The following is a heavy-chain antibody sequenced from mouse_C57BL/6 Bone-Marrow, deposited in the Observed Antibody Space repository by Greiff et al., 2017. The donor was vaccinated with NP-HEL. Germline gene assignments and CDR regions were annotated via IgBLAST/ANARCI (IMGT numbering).Heavy chain of an antibody. CDR2: ISSGGSYT. V-gene: IGHV5-6*01. J-gene: IGHJ2*01. CDR3: ARGGKGGY. Sequence: EVKLMESGGDLVKPGGSLKLSCAASGFTFSSYGMSWVRQTPDKRLEWVATISSGGSYTYYPDSVKGRFTISRDNAKNTLYLQMSSLKSEDTAMYYCARGGKGGYWGQGTTLTVSS. D-gene: IGHD1-1*02. CDR1: GFTFSSYG.